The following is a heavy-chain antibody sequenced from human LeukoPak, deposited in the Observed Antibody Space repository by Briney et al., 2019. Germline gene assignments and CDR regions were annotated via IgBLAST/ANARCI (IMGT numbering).Heavy chain of an antibody. D-gene: IGHD6-6*01. Sequence: PSETLSLTCTVSGGSISSYYRNWIRQPAGKGLEWIGRIYTSGSTNYNPSLKSRVTMSVDTSKNRFSLKLSSVTAADTAVYYCARASIAARQLDYWGQGTLVTVSS. CDR3: ARASIAARQLDY. V-gene: IGHV4-4*07. CDR1: GGSISSYY. CDR2: IYTSGST. J-gene: IGHJ4*02.